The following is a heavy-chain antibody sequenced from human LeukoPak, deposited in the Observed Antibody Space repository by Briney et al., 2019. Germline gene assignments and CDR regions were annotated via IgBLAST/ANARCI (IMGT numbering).Heavy chain of an antibody. D-gene: IGHD6-19*01. J-gene: IGHJ4*02. Sequence: GGSLRLSCAASGFTFSSYAMHWVRQAPGKGLEWVSAISGSGGSTYYADSVKGRFTISRDNSKNTLYLQMNSLRAEDTAVYYCAKSRGIYDNSGWRTFDYWGQGTLVTVSS. V-gene: IGHV3-23*01. CDR2: ISGSGGST. CDR1: GFTFSSYA. CDR3: AKSRGIYDNSGWRTFDY.